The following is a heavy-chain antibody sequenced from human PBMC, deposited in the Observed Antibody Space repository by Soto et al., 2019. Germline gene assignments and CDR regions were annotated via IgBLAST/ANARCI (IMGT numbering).Heavy chain of an antibody. Sequence: SQTFSLTCAISGDSVSSNSAAWNWIRQSPSRGLEWLGRTYYRSKWYNDYAESVKSRITINPDTSKNQFSLHLNSVTPEDTAVYYCARDPPDFHSAFDYWGQGTLVNAPQ. CDR3: ARDPPDFHSAFDY. D-gene: IGHD4-4*01. CDR1: GDSVSSNSAA. J-gene: IGHJ4*02. CDR2: TYYRSKWYN. V-gene: IGHV6-1*01.